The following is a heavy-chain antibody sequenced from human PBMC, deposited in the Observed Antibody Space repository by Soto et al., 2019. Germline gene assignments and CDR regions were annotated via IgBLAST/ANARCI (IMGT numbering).Heavy chain of an antibody. CDR2: IIPIFGTP. J-gene: IGHJ4*02. Sequence: SLKVSCKASGGIFSTYAISWLRQAPGQGLEWMGGIIPIFGTPNYAQRFQGRVTITADESTSTAYMELSRLRSEDTAVYYCARDRDDYGSGNYYNRIDFWGQGTLVTVSS. CDR3: ARDRDDYGSGNYYNRIDF. D-gene: IGHD3-10*01. CDR1: GGIFSTYA. V-gene: IGHV1-69*13.